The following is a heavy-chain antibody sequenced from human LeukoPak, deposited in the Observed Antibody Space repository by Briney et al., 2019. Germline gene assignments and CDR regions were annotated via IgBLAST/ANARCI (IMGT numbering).Heavy chain of an antibody. CDR3: ARDIAAAGYFDY. CDR1: GLTVSSNY. J-gene: IGHJ4*02. D-gene: IGHD6-13*01. Sequence: GGSLRLSCAASGLTVSSNYMSWVRQATGGGLEGVSVIYSGGSTYYADSVKGRFTISRDNSKNTLYLQMNSLRAEDTAVYYCARDIAAAGYFDYWGQGTLVTVSS. CDR2: IYSGGST. V-gene: IGHV3-53*01.